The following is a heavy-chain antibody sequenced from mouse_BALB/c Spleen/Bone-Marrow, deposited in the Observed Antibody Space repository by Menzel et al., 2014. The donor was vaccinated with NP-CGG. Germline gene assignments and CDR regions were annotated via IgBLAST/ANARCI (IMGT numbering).Heavy chain of an antibody. J-gene: IGHJ4*01. V-gene: IGHV1S81*02. CDR3: SRGRRDGFGY. CDR2: INPSNGGT. D-gene: IGHD2-3*01. CDR1: GYTFTSYY. Sequence: QVQLQQSGAELVKPGASVKLSCKASGYTFTSYYMYWVKQRPGQGLEWFGEINPSNGGTNFNEKFKNKATLTVDKSSSNAYIELSSLTAEDSAVYYCSRGRRDGFGYWGQGTLVTVSS.